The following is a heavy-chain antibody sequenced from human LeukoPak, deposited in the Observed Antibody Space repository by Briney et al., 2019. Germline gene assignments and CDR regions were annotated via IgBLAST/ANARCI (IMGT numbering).Heavy chain of an antibody. CDR1: GFTFSSYS. CDR3: AKGQWLETDYFDY. V-gene: IGHV3-21*01. CDR2: ISSSSSYI. J-gene: IGHJ4*02. D-gene: IGHD6-19*01. Sequence: GGSLRLSCAASGFTFSSYSMNWVRQAPGKGLEWVSSISSSSSYIYYADSVKGRFTISRDNAKNSLYLQMNSLRAGDTAVYYCAKGQWLETDYFDYWGQGTLVTVSS.